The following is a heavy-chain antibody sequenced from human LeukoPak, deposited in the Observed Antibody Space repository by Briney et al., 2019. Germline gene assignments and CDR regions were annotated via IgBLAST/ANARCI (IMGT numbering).Heavy chain of an antibody. D-gene: IGHD1-1*01. CDR2: IHTSGTT. J-gene: IGHJ4*02. Sequence: SETLSLTFSFSCGSITFYYWNWIRKPAGKGLEWIGRIHTSGTTNYNPSLKSRVTMSIDTSQKKFSLNLTSVTAADTAVYYCASSSWKKTFDYWGQGALVTVSS. V-gene: IGHV4-4*07. CDR1: CGSITFYY. CDR3: ASSSWKKTFDY.